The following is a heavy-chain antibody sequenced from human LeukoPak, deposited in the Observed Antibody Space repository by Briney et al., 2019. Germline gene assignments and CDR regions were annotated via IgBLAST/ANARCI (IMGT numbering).Heavy chain of an antibody. CDR3: AKDDSSGYFKGYFDY. CDR2: ISGSGGST. CDR1: GFTFSSYA. Sequence: PGGSLRLSCAASGFTFSSYAMSWVRQAPGKGLEWVSAISGSGGSTYYADSVKGRFTISRDNSKNTLYLQMNSLRAEDTAVYYCAKDDSSGYFKGYFDYWGQGTLVTVSS. V-gene: IGHV3-23*01. J-gene: IGHJ4*02. D-gene: IGHD3-22*01.